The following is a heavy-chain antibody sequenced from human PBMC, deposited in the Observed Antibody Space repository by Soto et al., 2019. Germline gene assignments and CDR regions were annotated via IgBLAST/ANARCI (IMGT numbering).Heavy chain of an antibody. Sequence: QVQLVQSGAEVKTPGASVKVSCKASGYMFTGYSMHWVRQAPGQGLEWMGWINPHSGGTNYAQKLQGRVTMTGDTSISTAYMELSRLRSDDTAVYYCARGRVAARPEFAYWGQGTLVTVSS. V-gene: IGHV1-2*02. CDR2: INPHSGGT. D-gene: IGHD6-6*01. J-gene: IGHJ4*02. CDR1: GYMFTGYS. CDR3: ARGRVAARPEFAY.